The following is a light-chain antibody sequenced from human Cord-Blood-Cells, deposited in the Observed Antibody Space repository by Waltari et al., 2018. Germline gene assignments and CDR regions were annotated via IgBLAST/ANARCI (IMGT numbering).Light chain of an antibody. CDR3: MQALQTTWT. CDR2: LGS. V-gene: IGKV2-28*01. J-gene: IGKJ1*01. CDR1: QSLLHSNGYNY. Sequence: MTQSPSSVSASVGEPASISCRSSQSLLHSNGYNYLDWYLQKPGQSPQLLIYLGSNRASGVPDRFSGSGSGTDFTLKISRVEAEDVGVYYCMQALQTTWTFGQGTKVEIK.